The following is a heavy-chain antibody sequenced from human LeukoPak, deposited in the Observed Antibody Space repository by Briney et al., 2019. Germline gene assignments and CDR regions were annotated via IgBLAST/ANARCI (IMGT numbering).Heavy chain of an antibody. J-gene: IGHJ4*02. CDR2: IYSDNT. D-gene: IGHD4/OR15-4a*01. CDR1: GFTFSAYW. CDR3: AGRAGAYSHPYDY. V-gene: IGHV3-53*01. Sequence: GGSLRLSCAASGFTFSAYWMHWVRQVPGKGLEWVSFIYSDNTHYSDSVKGRFTISRDNSKNTLYLQMNSLRAEDTAVYYCAGRAGAYSHPYDYWGQGTLVTVSS.